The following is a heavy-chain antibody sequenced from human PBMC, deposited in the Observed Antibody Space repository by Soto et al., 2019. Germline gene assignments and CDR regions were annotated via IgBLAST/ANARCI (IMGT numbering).Heavy chain of an antibody. CDR3: ANFGRGTGYFYGVNV. CDR2: SYFSGST. Sequence: QVQLQESGPGLVKPSETLSLTCTVSGDSINNYYWSWIRQPPGKGLEWVGYSYFSGSTNYNPSLKRRATISVDASRNQFSLKLSSVTAADSAVYYFANFGRGTGYFYGVNVWGPGTTVTVSS. V-gene: IGHV4-4*09. CDR1: GDSINNYY. D-gene: IGHD1-1*01. J-gene: IGHJ6*02.